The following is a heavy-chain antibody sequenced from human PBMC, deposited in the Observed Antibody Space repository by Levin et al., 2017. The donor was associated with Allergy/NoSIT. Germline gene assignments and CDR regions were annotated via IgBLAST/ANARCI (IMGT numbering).Heavy chain of an antibody. CDR1: GYTFTSYG. J-gene: IGHJ3*02. V-gene: IGHV1-18*01. CDR2: ISAYNGNT. Sequence: ASVKVSCKASGYTFTSYGISWVRQAPGQGLEWMGWISAYNGNTNYAQKLQGRVTMTTDTSTSTAYMELRSLRSDDTAVYYCARVGHSDYTCSGGSCYPRAAFDIWGQGTMVTVSS. D-gene: IGHD2-15*01. CDR3: ARVGHSDYTCSGGSCYPRAAFDI.